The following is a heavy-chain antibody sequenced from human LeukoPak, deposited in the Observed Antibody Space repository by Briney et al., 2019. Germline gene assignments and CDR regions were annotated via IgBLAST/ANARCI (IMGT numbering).Heavy chain of an antibody. CDR3: ARGHPRGNWFDP. V-gene: IGHV4-59*01. J-gene: IGHJ5*02. D-gene: IGHD3-10*01. Sequence: SETLSLTCTVSGGSISSYYWSCIRQPPGGGLEWIGYIYYSGSTHYNPSLKSRVTMSVDTSKNQFSLKLSSVTAADTAVYYCARGHPRGNWFDPWGQGTLVTVSS. CDR2: IYYSGST. CDR1: GGSISSYY.